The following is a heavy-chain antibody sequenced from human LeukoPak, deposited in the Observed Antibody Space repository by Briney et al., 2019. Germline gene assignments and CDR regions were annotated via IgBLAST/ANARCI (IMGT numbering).Heavy chain of an antibody. CDR2: INPNSGGT. J-gene: IGHJ4*02. CDR3: TRDRDSGSYYDFDY. D-gene: IGHD1-26*01. Sequence: ASVKVSCKASGYTFTGYYMHWVRQAPGQGLEWMGWINPNSGGTNYAQKFQGRVTMTRDTSISTAYMELSRLRFDDTAVYYCTRDRDSGSYYDFDYWGQGTLVTVSS. CDR1: GYTFTGYY. V-gene: IGHV1-2*02.